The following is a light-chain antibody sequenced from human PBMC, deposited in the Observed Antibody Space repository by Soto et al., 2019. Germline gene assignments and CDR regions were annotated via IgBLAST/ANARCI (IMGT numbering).Light chain of an antibody. CDR2: AAS. Sequence: DIQRTQSPSSLSASVGDRVTIACRASQNINDYLNWYKQRPGKAPNLLIYAASSLQSGVPSRFSGSGSGTEFTLTITSLQLEDFATYFCQPSYSPSITFGGGTKVEIK. J-gene: IGKJ4*01. CDR1: QNINDY. V-gene: IGKV1-39*01. CDR3: QPSYSPSIT.